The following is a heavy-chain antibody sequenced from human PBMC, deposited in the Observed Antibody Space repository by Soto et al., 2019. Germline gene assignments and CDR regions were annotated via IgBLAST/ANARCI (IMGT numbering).Heavy chain of an antibody. V-gene: IGHV4-34*01. J-gene: IGHJ6*02. Sequence: ETLSLTCAVYGGSFSGYYWSWIRQPPGKGLGWIGEINHSGSTNYNPSLKSRVTISVDTSKNQFSLKLSSVTAADTAVYYCARGTSEYYYGMDVWGQGTTVTVSS. CDR3: ARGTSEYYYGMDV. CDR2: INHSGST. D-gene: IGHD3-3*01. CDR1: GGSFSGYY.